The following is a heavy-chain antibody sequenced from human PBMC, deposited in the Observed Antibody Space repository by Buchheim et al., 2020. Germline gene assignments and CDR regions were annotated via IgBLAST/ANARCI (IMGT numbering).Heavy chain of an antibody. CDR1: GFTFSSYA. J-gene: IGHJ4*02. Sequence: QVQLVESGGGVVQPGRSLRLSCAASGFTFSSYAMHWVRQAPGKGLEWVAVISYDGSNKYYADSVKGRFTISRDNSKNTLYLQMNSLRAEDTAVYYCARSEIAAAVNFDYWGQGTL. CDR2: ISYDGSNK. D-gene: IGHD6-13*01. V-gene: IGHV3-30-3*01. CDR3: ARSEIAAAVNFDY.